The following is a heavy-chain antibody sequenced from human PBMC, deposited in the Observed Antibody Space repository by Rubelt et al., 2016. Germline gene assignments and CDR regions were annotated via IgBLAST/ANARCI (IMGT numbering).Heavy chain of an antibody. CDR1: GGSISTYY. CDR2: IYYSGSA. CDR3: AGHESAGSSWPFDD. V-gene: IGHV4-59*08. J-gene: IGHJ4*02. D-gene: IGHD6-13*01. Sequence: QVQLQESGPGLVKPSETLSLTCAVSGGSISTYYWSWIRQPPGKGLEWIGYIYYSGSANYNPSLKSRVTISVDTSKNQFSLTRTSVTATDTAVYYCAGHESAGSSWPFDDWGQGTQVTVSS.